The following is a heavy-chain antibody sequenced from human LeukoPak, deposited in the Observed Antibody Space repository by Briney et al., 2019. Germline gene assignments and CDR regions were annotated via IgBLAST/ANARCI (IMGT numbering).Heavy chain of an antibody. CDR3: ARHPPGLRYFDP. CDR2: IDYSGDT. V-gene: IGHV4-59*08. D-gene: IGHD3-9*01. J-gene: IGHJ5*02. CDR1: GGSISSYY. Sequence: SETLSLTCTVSGGSISSYYWSWIRQPPGQALEWIAYIDYSGDTNSNPSLKSRVTTSVDRSKYQFSLRLNSVTAADTAFYYCARHPPGLRYFDPWGQGTLVTVSS.